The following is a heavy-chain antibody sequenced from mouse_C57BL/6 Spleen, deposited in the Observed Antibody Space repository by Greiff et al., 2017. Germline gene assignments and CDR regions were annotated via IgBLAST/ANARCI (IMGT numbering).Heavy chain of an antibody. J-gene: IGHJ2*01. Sequence: EVKLQQSGPELVKPGASVKISCKASGYTFTDYYMNWVKQSHGKSLEWIGDINPNNGGTSYNQKFKGKATLTVDKSSSTAYMELRSLTSEASAVYYCARSLYDGYSFDYWGQGTTLTVSS. CDR2: INPNNGGT. CDR1: GYTFTDYY. D-gene: IGHD2-3*01. CDR3: ARSLYDGYSFDY. V-gene: IGHV1-26*01.